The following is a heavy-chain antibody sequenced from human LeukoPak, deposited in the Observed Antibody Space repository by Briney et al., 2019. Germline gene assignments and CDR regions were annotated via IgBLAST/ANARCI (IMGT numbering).Heavy chain of an antibody. CDR1: GGSISSYY. Sequence: SETLSLTCTVSGGSISSYYWSWIRQPPGKGLEWIGYIYYSGSTNYNPSLKSRVTISVDTSKNQFSLKLSSATAADTAVYYCARGRNWGDFDLWGRGTLVTVSS. V-gene: IGHV4-59*01. CDR3: ARGRNWGDFDL. CDR2: IYYSGST. D-gene: IGHD7-27*01. J-gene: IGHJ2*01.